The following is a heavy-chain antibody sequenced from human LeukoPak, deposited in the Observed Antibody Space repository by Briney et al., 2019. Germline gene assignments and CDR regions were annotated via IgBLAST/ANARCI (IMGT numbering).Heavy chain of an antibody. Sequence: GTLSLTCTVSGGSISSNVHYWGWIRQPPGKGLEWVANIKQNGSEKYYVDSVKGRFTISRDNAKNSLYLQMNSLRAEDTAVYYCARGRIAAVHWGQGTLVTVSS. CDR3: ARGRIAAVH. CDR1: GGSISSNVHY. D-gene: IGHD6-13*01. V-gene: IGHV3-7*01. CDR2: IKQNGSEK. J-gene: IGHJ4*02.